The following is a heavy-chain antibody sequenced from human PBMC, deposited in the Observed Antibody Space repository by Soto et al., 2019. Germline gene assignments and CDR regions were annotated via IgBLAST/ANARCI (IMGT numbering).Heavy chain of an antibody. D-gene: IGHD3-10*01. CDR1: GYTFTTYY. V-gene: IGHV1-46*01. CDR3: ARTPGGEFDY. J-gene: IGHJ4*02. CDR2: INPNSGYT. Sequence: QVQLVQSGPEVKKPGASVKISCKASGYTFTTYYIHWVRQAPGQGLEWMGIINPNSGYTNNTQKFQGRVTMTRDTSTSTVYMYLSSLRSEDTAVYYCARTPGGEFDYWGQGTLVTVSA.